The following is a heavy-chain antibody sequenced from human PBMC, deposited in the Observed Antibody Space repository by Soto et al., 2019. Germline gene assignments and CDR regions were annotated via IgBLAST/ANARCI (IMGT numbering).Heavy chain of an antibody. J-gene: IGHJ4*02. CDR3: ATIRGFNSYFDY. CDR2: IYPGNSDT. V-gene: IGHV5-51*01. Sequence: GESLKISCKASGYTFTNYWIGWVRQLPGTGLEWMGIIYPGNSDTRYNPSFLGQVTISVDRSNTTAYLQWSSLKASDTAMYYCATIRGFNSYFDYWGQGALVTVS. CDR1: GYTFTNYW. D-gene: IGHD1-1*01.